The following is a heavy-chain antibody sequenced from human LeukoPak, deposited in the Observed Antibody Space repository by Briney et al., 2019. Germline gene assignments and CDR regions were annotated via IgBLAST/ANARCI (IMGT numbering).Heavy chain of an antibody. CDR2: IYYSGST. Sequence: SQTLSLTCTVSGGSISSGDYYWSWIRQPPGKGLEWIGYIYYSGSTYYNPSLKSRVTISVDTSKNQFSLKLSSVTAADTAVYYCARHNSPSDPPDYWGQGTLVTVSS. V-gene: IGHV4-30-4*08. CDR1: GGSISSGDYY. J-gene: IGHJ4*02. CDR3: ARHNSPSDPPDY. D-gene: IGHD6-6*01.